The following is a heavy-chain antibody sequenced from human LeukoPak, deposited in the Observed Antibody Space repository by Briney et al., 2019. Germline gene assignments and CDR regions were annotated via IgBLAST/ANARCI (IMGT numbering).Heavy chain of an antibody. CDR2: IKEDGSER. CDR1: AFIFSGHW. V-gene: IGHV3-7*03. D-gene: IGHD3-22*01. J-gene: IGHJ3*02. CDR3: ARESPYYYDSSDAFDI. Sequence: PGGSLRLSCEGSAFIFSGHWMNWVRQTPGKGLEWVASIKEDGSERQYVDSVKGRFSISRDNTKGSLFLQLNSLRAEDTAVYYCARESPYYYDSSDAFDIWGQGTVVTVSS.